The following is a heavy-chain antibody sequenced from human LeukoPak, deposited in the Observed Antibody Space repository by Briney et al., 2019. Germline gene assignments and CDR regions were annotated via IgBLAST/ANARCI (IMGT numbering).Heavy chain of an antibody. CDR3: ARGWCPHCHGMGD. J-gene: IGHJ6*04. CDR1: GFSFSNAW. D-gene: IGHD6-19*01. V-gene: IGHV3-15*01. Sequence: NPGGSLRLSCAASGFSFSNAWMSWVREAPGKGLEWVGRIKSKTDGGTTDYAAPVKGRFTISRDSAQNQLFLQMDSLRAEDTAVYFCARGWCPHCHGMGDWGKGTTVTVSS. CDR2: IKSKTDGGTT.